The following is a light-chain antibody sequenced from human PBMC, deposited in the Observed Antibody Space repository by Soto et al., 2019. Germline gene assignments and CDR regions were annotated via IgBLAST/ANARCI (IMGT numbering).Light chain of an antibody. Sequence: EIVMTQSPATLSVSPGERATLSCRASQSVSSNLAWYQQKPGQAPRVLIHGASSRATGIPDRFNGSGSGTDFTLTISRLHPEDFAVYFCHQYDSSPQTFGRGTKVDIK. J-gene: IGKJ1*01. CDR1: QSVSSN. V-gene: IGKV3D-15*01. CDR2: GAS. CDR3: HQYDSSPQT.